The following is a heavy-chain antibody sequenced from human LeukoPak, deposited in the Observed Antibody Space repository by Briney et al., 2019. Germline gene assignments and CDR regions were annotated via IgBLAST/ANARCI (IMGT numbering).Heavy chain of an antibody. CDR1: GGSISSGGYS. CDR3: ARGPVSPKDYYYYYGMDV. CDR2: IYHSGST. Sequence: SETLSLTCAVSGGSISSGGYSWSWNRQPRGKGLEWIGYIYHSGSTYYNPSLKSRVTISVDRSKNQFSLKLSSVTAADTAVYYCARGPVSPKDYYYYYGMDVWGQGTTATVSS. V-gene: IGHV4-30-2*01. J-gene: IGHJ6*02. D-gene: IGHD2-8*01.